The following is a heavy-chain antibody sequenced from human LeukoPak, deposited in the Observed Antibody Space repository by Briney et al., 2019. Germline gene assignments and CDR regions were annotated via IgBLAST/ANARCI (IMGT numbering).Heavy chain of an antibody. CDR1: GFTVSTNY. CDR2: INSGGST. V-gene: IGHV3-66*02. Sequence: GGSLRHSCAASGFTVSTNYMSWVREAPGKGLEWGSLINSGGSTYYADSVKGRFTISRDNSNNTVYLQTNSLRAEDTAVYYCAKDRIAGHDTFDIWGQGTVVTVSS. CDR3: AKDRIAGHDTFDI. D-gene: IGHD6-13*01. J-gene: IGHJ3*02.